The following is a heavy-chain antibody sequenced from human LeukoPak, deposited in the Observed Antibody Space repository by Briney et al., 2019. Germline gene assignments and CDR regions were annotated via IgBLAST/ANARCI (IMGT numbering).Heavy chain of an antibody. CDR3: ARHVKRVYCSSTSCYTGVVDY. J-gene: IGHJ4*02. V-gene: IGHV6-1*01. Sequence: SQTLSLTCAISGDIVFSNSSWNWIRQSPSRGLEWLGRTYYRSKWYNDYVVSVKSRIDINPDTSKNQFSLQLSSVTAADTAVYYCARHVKRVYCSSTSCYTGVVDYWGQGTLVTVSS. CDR1: GDIVFSNSS. D-gene: IGHD2-2*02. CDR2: TYYRSKWYN.